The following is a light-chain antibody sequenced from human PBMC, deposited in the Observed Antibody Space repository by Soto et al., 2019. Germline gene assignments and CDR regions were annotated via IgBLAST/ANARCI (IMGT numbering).Light chain of an antibody. CDR1: SSNIGAGY. Sequence: QSVLAQPPSVSGVPGQRVTISCTGSSSNIGAGYGVHWFQQLPGTAHKLLIYDDDKRPSGIPDRFSGSKSGTSATLGITGFQTGDEADYYCGSWDSSLSAYVFGTGTKVTV. CDR2: DDD. V-gene: IGLV1-51*01. J-gene: IGLJ1*01. CDR3: GSWDSSLSAYV.